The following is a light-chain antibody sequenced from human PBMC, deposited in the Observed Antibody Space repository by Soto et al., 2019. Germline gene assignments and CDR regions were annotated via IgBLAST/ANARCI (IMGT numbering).Light chain of an antibody. J-gene: IGKJ1*01. Sequence: ETVWTQSPGTLSLSPGERVTLSCRASQSVCSRCLAWYQQKPGQSPRLLIYGASTRATGIPDRFSGSGSGTDFTLTISRLEPEDFAVYYCQHYGTTPWTFGQGTKVGIK. CDR3: QHYGTTPWT. CDR2: GAS. CDR1: QSVCSRC. V-gene: IGKV3-20*01.